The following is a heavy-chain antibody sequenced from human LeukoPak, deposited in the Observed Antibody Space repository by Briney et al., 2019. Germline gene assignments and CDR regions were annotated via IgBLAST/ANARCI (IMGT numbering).Heavy chain of an antibody. CDR1: GYTFTGYY. CDR3: ARDPAIYYESDYYFDY. D-gene: IGHD3-22*01. V-gene: IGHV1-2*02. J-gene: IGHJ4*02. CDR2: INPNSGGT. Sequence: ASVKVSCKASGYTFTGYYMHRVRQAPGQGLEWMGWINPNSGGTNYAQKFQGRVTMTRDTSISTAYMELSRLRFDDTAVYYCARDPAIYYESDYYFDYWGQGTLVTVSS.